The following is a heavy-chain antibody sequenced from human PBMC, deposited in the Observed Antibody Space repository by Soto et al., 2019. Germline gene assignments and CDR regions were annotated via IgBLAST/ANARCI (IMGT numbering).Heavy chain of an antibody. D-gene: IGHD6-19*01. CDR3: ARARYSSGWTYSDY. J-gene: IGHJ4*02. CDR2: INHSGST. Sequence: SETLSLTCAVYGWSFSGYYWSWVRQPPGKGLEWIGEINHSGSTNYNPSLKSRVTISVDTSKNQFSLKLSSVTAADTAVYYCARARYSSGWTYSDYRGQGTLVTVSS. CDR1: GWSFSGYY. V-gene: IGHV4-34*01.